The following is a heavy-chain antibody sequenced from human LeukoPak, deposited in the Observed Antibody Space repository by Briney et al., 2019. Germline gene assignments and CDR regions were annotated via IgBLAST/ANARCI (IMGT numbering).Heavy chain of an antibody. CDR2: INHSGST. CDR3: ATGIAAADNWFDP. CDR1: GGSFSGYY. V-gene: IGHV4-34*01. D-gene: IGHD6-13*01. Sequence: PSETLSLTCAVYGGSFSGYYWSWIRQPPGKGLEWIGEINHSGSTNYNPSLKSRVTISVDTSKNQFSLKLSSVTAADTAVYYCATGIAAADNWFDPWGQGTLVTVSS. J-gene: IGHJ5*02.